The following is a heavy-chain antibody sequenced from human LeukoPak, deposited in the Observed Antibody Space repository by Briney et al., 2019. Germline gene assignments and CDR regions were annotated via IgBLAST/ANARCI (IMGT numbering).Heavy chain of an antibody. CDR1: GCTFSSYS. D-gene: IGHD3-22*01. V-gene: IGHV3-21*01. CDR3: AREGTYYDSSGVDY. J-gene: IGHJ4*02. CDR2: ISSSSSYI. Sequence: GGSLRLSCAASGCTFSSYSMNWVRQAPGKGLEWVSSISSSSSYIYYADSVKGRFTISRGNAKNSLYLQMNSLRAEDTAVYYCAREGTYYDSSGVDYWGQGTLVTLSS.